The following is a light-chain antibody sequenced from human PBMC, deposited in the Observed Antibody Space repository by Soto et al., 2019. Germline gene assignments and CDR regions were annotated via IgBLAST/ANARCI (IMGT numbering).Light chain of an antibody. Sequence: DIQLTQSPSFLSASVGDRVTITCRASQGIGSYLAWYQQEPGKAPKLLIYAASTLQSGVPSRFSGSGSGTEFTLTVSGLQPGDFATYYCQQLDSFPYTFGQGTKLEI. CDR3: QQLDSFPYT. V-gene: IGKV1-9*01. CDR1: QGIGSY. CDR2: AAS. J-gene: IGKJ2*01.